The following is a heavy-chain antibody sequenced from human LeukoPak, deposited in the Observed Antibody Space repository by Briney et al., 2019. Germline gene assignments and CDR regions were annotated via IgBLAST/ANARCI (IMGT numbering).Heavy chain of an antibody. CDR1: GGSISSYY. D-gene: IGHD2-21*02. V-gene: IGHV4-59*12. CDR3: ARGDSGDTGGY. CDR2: IYYSGST. J-gene: IGHJ4*02. Sequence: NTSETLSLTCTVSGGSISSYYWSWIRQPPGKGLEWIGYIYYSGSTNYSPSLKSRVTMSIDTSKNQFSLKLSFVTAADTAIYYCARGDSGDTGGYWGQGTLVTVSS.